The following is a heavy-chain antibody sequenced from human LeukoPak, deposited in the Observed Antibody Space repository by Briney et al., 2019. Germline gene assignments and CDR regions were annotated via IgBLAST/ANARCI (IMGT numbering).Heavy chain of an antibody. CDR3: ARGPYSYDSSGAFDI. V-gene: IGHV4-4*07. CDR2: IYTSGST. J-gene: IGHJ3*02. D-gene: IGHD3-22*01. CDR1: GASISSYY. Sequence: SETLSLTCTVSGASISSYYWSWIRQPAGKGLEWLGRIYTSGSTNYNPSLKSRVTISVDTSKNQFSLKLSSVTAADTAVYFCARGPYSYDSSGAFDIWGQGTMVTVSS.